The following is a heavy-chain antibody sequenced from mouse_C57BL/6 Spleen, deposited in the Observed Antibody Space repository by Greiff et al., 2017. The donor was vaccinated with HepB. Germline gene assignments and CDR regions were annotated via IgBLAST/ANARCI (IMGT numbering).Heavy chain of an antibody. D-gene: IGHD4-1*01. Sequence: VQLQESGPELVKPGASVKISCKASGYAFSSSWMNWVKQRPGKGLEWIGRIYPGDGDTNYNGKFKGKATLTADKSSSTAYMQLSSLTSEDSAVYFCARSNWDYWGQGTTLTVSS. V-gene: IGHV1-82*01. J-gene: IGHJ2*01. CDR3: ARSNWDY. CDR1: GYAFSSSW. CDR2: IYPGDGDT.